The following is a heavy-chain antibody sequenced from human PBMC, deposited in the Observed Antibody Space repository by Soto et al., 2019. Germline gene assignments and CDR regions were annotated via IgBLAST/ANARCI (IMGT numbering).Heavy chain of an antibody. CDR3: ARVVVVAATFGWFDP. CDR1: GGSISSGDYY. V-gene: IGHV4-30-4*01. J-gene: IGHJ5*02. Sequence: SETLSLTCTVSGGSISSGDYYWSWIRQPPGKGLEWIGYIYYSGSTYYNPSLESRVTISVDTSKNQFSLKLSSVTAADTAVYYCARVVVVAATFGWFDPWGQGTLVTVSS. D-gene: IGHD2-15*01. CDR2: IYYSGST.